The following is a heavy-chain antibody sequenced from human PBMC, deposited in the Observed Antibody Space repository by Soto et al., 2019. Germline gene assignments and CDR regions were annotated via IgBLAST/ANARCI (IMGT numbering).Heavy chain of an antibody. D-gene: IGHD2-2*01. J-gene: IGHJ5*02. CDR1: GGSISSSNW. CDR2: IHHSGTT. CDR3: ARVRQYCSGTSCYLDP. Sequence: SETLSLTCAVSGGSISSSNWWHWVRQPPGKGLEWIGEIHHSGTTNYNPSPKSRVAISVDKSKNQFSLKLNSVTAADTAVYYCARVRQYCSGTSCYLDPWGQGTLVTVSS. V-gene: IGHV4-4*02.